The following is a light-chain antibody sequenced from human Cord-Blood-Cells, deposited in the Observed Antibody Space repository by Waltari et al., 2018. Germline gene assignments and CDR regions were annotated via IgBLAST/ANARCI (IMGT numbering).Light chain of an antibody. CDR1: QGISND. V-gene: IGKV1-6*01. J-gene: IGKJ1*01. Sequence: AIQMTQSPSSLSASVGDRVTITCRESQGISNDLSWYQQKPGQAPKLLIYAASSLQSGVPSRFSGSGSGTDFTLTISSLQPEDFATYYCLQEYNYPLTFGQGTKVEIK. CDR3: LQEYNYPLT. CDR2: AAS.